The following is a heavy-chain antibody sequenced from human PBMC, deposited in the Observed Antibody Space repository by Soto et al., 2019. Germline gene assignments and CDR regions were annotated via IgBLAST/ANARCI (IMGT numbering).Heavy chain of an antibody. Sequence: ASVKVCCKASGCSFTNNDVSWVRQATGQGLEWMGWMNPGSGDTGYAQKFQGRVTMTRDISIATAYMELSSLRSDDTAIYYCARMETFGSLNWFDPWGQGTLVTVSS. V-gene: IGHV1-8*01. J-gene: IGHJ5*02. D-gene: IGHD3-16*01. CDR3: ARMETFGSLNWFDP. CDR1: GCSFTNND. CDR2: MNPGSGDT.